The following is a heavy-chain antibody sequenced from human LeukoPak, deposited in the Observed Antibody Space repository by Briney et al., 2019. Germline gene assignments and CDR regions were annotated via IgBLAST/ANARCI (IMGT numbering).Heavy chain of an antibody. CDR2: IYYSGST. J-gene: IGHJ5*02. Sequence: PSETLSLTCTLSVCSARAINYYWDWIRQPPGKGLEWIGTIYYSGSTYYNPSLKSRVTISADTSKNKLSLKVRAVTAADTAAYYSVRASGGVIHNRSDPCGQGTLVTVSS. V-gene: IGHV4-39*01. CDR3: VRASGGVIHNRSDP. D-gene: IGHD3-22*01. CDR1: VCSARAINYY.